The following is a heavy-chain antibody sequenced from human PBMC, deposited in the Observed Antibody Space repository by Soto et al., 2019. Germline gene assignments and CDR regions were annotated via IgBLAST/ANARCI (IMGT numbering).Heavy chain of an antibody. V-gene: IGHV1-46*01. CDR1: GCTFTSYY. CDR2: INPSGGST. Sequence: ASVKVSCKASGCTFTSYYMHWVRQAPGQGLEWMGIINPSGGSTSYAQKFQGRVTMTRDTSTSTVYMELSSLRSEDTAVYYCASDFGDAKYFDYWGQGTLVTVSS. D-gene: IGHD3-10*01. CDR3: ASDFGDAKYFDY. J-gene: IGHJ4*02.